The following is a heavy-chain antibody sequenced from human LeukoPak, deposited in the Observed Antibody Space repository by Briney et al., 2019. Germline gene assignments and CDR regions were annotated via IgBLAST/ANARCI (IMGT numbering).Heavy chain of an antibody. CDR3: AGREGWTAGD. V-gene: IGHV3-7*03. CDR2: IKQDGTEK. Sequence: GGSLRLSCVASGFTFSEYWMTWVRQAPGKGLEWVANIKQDGTEKHYVDSVKGRFTISRDNTENSMYLQMNSLRVEDTAVYFCAGREGWTAGDWGQGTQVTVSS. CDR1: GFTFSEYW. J-gene: IGHJ4*02. D-gene: IGHD3/OR15-3a*01.